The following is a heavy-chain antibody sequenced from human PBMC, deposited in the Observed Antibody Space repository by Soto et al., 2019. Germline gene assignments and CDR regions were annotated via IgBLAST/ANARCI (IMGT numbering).Heavy chain of an antibody. CDR2: ISSSSSYI. V-gene: IGHV3-21*01. Sequence: GGSLRLSCAASGFTFSSYWMHWVRQAPGKGLVWVSSISSSSSYIYYADSVKGRFTISRDNAKNSLYLQMNSLRAEDTAVYYCARDFHYDSSGYYSSWGQGTLVTVSS. J-gene: IGHJ4*02. D-gene: IGHD3-22*01. CDR3: ARDFHYDSSGYYSS. CDR1: GFTFSSYW.